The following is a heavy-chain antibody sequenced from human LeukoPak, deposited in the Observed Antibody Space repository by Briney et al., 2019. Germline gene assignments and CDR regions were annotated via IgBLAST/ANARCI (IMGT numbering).Heavy chain of an antibody. CDR2: INHSGSA. Sequence: SETLSLTCAVYGGSFSGYYWSWIRQPPGKGLEWIGEINHSGSANYNPSLKSRVTISVDTSKNQFSLRLSSVTAADTAVYYCASRITVAGNYFDYWGQGTLVTVSS. CDR3: ASRITVAGNYFDY. J-gene: IGHJ4*02. CDR1: GGSFSGYY. D-gene: IGHD6-19*01. V-gene: IGHV4-34*01.